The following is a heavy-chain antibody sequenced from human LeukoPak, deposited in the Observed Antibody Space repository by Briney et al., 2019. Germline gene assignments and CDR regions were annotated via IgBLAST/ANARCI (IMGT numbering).Heavy chain of an antibody. Sequence: AGGSLRLSCVASGFIFSSYGMHWVRQAPGKGLEWVALVWFDGSNKYYADSVKGRFTISRDNSKNTLYLQMNSLRAEDTAVYYCARGLGSTLSDYWGQGTLVTVSS. D-gene: IGHD3-10*01. CDR3: ARGLGSTLSDY. V-gene: IGHV3-33*01. J-gene: IGHJ4*02. CDR2: VWFDGSNK. CDR1: GFIFSSYG.